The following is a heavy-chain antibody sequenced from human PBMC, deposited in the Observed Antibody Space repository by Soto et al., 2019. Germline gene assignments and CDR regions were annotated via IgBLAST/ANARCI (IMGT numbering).Heavy chain of an antibody. Sequence: SETLSLTCTVSGGSISSSSYYWGWIRQPPGKGLEWVGSIYYSGSTYYNPSLKSRVTISVDTSKNQFSLKLSSVTAADTAVYYCARSDYDSSGYYPLDPWGQGTLVTVS. CDR1: GGSISSSSYY. CDR2: IYYSGST. J-gene: IGHJ5*02. CDR3: ARSDYDSSGYYPLDP. V-gene: IGHV4-39*01. D-gene: IGHD3-22*01.